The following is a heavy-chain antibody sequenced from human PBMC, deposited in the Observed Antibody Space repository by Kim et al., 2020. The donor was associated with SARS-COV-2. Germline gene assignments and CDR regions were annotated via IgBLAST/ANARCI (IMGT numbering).Heavy chain of an antibody. Sequence: GGSLRLSCAASGFTFSSYSMNWVRQAPGKGLEWVSSISSSSSYIYYADSVKGRFTISRDNAKNSLYLQMNSLRAEDTAVYYCARDLGLGVGESWFDPWGQGTLVTVSS. D-gene: IGHD3-10*01. J-gene: IGHJ5*02. V-gene: IGHV3-21*01. CDR2: ISSSSSYI. CDR3: ARDLGLGVGESWFDP. CDR1: GFTFSSYS.